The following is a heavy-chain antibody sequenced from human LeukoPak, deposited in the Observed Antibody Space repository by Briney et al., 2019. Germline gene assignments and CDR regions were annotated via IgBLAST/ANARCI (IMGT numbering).Heavy chain of an antibody. CDR2: IKQDGSEK. D-gene: IGHD6-19*01. V-gene: IGHV3-7*01. J-gene: IGHJ3*02. Sequence: PGGSLRLSCGASGFTLSNYWMSWVRQAPGKGLEWVANIKQDGSEKYYVDSVKGRFAISRDNAKNSLYLQMNSLRAEDTAVYYCARYGNGAWLAHYSFDIWGQGTMVTVSS. CDR3: ARYGNGAWLAHYSFDI. CDR1: GFTLSNYW.